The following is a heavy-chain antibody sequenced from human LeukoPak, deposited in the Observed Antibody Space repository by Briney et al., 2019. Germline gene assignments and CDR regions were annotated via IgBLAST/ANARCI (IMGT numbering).Heavy chain of an antibody. V-gene: IGHV3-30*04. D-gene: IGHD2-15*01. CDR3: ARGPRAPLGYCSGGSCYYADY. J-gene: IGHJ4*02. CDR2: ISYDGSNK. Sequence: GGSLRLSCAASGFTLSSYAMSWVRQAPGKGLEWVAVISYDGSNKYYADSVKGRFTISRDNSKNTLYLQMNSLRAEDTAVYYCARGPRAPLGYCSGGSCYYADYWGQGTLVTVSS. CDR1: GFTLSSYA.